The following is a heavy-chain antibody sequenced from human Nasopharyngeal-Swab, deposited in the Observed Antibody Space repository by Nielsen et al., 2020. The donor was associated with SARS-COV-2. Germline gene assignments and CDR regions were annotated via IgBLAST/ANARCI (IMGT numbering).Heavy chain of an antibody. V-gene: IGHV4-39*01. CDR1: GGSISSGSYY. CDR2: IYYSGST. J-gene: IGHJ4*02. CDR3: ASHKGTFDY. Sequence: SETLSLTCTVSGGSISSGSYYWGWIRQPPGKGLEWIGSIYYSGSTYYNPSPKSRVTISVDTSKNQFSLKLSSVTAADTAVYYCASHKGTFDYWGQGTLVTVSS.